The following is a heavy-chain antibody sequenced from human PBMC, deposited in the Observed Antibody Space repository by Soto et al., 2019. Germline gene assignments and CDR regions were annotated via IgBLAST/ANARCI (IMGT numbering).Heavy chain of an antibody. CDR3: ARDKRFLEWSDYYYYGMDV. D-gene: IGHD3-3*01. Sequence: ASVKVSCKASGYTFTNNPMHWVRQAPGQGLEWMGVINPSTGSTGYAQRFQGRVTMTRDTSISTAYMELSRLRSDDTAVYYCARDKRFLEWSDYYYYGMDVWGQGTTVTVSS. CDR1: GYTFTNNP. V-gene: IGHV1-2*02. CDR2: INPSTGST. J-gene: IGHJ6*02.